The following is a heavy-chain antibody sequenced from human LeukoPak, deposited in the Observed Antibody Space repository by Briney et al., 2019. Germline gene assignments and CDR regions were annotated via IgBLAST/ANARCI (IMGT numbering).Heavy chain of an antibody. CDR2: LYSGGGT. V-gene: IGHV3-66*02. J-gene: IGHJ4*02. Sequence: GGSLRLSCAASGFTVSSNYMSWVRQAPGKGLEWVSVLYSGGGTYYADSVKRRFTISRDNSKNTLYLQMNSLRAEDTAVYYCARESFNYFDYWGQGTLVTVSS. CDR3: ARESFNYFDY. CDR1: GFTVSSNY.